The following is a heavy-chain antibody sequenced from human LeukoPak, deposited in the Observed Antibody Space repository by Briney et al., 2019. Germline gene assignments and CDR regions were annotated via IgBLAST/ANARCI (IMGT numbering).Heavy chain of an antibody. CDR2: IFPSGSA. CDR1: GGSISSYY. Sequence: SETLSLTCTVSGGSISSYYWSWIRQSPVKGLEWIGYIFPSGSAYYNPSLEGRVTISLDTSENQFSMRLSSVAAADTAVYYCARRNHYFYYMDVWGKGTTVTVSS. V-gene: IGHV4-4*09. J-gene: IGHJ6*03. CDR3: ARRNHYFYYMDV.